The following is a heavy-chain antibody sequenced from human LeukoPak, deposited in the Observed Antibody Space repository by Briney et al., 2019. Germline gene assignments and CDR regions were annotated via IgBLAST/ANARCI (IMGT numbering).Heavy chain of an antibody. J-gene: IGHJ5*02. D-gene: IGHD4-17*01. CDR2: ITPIFGTA. CDR3: VSSNHEYGDYTVPNWFDP. CDR1: GGTFSIYA. Sequence: SGKVSCKASGGTFSIYAISWVRQAPGQGLEWVGGITPIFGTANYVHKFQGRVTITTDESTSTTYMELSSLRSEDTAVYYCVSSNHEYGDYTVPNWFDPWGQGTLVTVSS. V-gene: IGHV1-69*05.